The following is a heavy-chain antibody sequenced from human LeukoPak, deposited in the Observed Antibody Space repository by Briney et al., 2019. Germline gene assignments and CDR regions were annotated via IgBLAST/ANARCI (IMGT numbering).Heavy chain of an antibody. J-gene: IGHJ3*02. CDR2: ISGYNGNT. V-gene: IGHV1-18*01. D-gene: IGHD3-10*01. CDR1: GYTFTTYN. CDR3: ARALAGGYYYFHDAFDI. Sequence: ASVKVSCKASGYTFTTYNINWVRQAPGQGLEWMGWISGYNGNTNYAQKLQGRVTMTRDTSISTAYMELSRLRSDDTAVYYCARALAGGYYYFHDAFDIWGQGTMVTVSS.